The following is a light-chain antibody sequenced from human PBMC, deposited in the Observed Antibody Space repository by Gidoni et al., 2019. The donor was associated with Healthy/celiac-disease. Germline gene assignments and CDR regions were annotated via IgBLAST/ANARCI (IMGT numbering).Light chain of an antibody. V-gene: IGLV1-40*01. CDR1: SSNTGAGYD. CDR3: QSYDSSLSGFYV. Sequence: QSVLTQPPSVSGAPGQRVTISCTGSSSNTGAGYDVHWYQQRPGTAPKLLIYGNSKRPSGVPDRFSGSKSGTSASLAITGLQAEDEADYYCQSYDSSLSGFYVFGTGTKVTVL. J-gene: IGLJ1*01. CDR2: GNS.